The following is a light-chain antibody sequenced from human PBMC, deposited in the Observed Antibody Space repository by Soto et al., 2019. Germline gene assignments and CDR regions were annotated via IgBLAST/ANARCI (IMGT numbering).Light chain of an antibody. Sequence: DIQMTQSPSSLSASVGDRVTITCRASQSVTDYLNWYQQKPGKAPKVLIYAASSLRSGVPSRFSGSGSGTDFTLTISHLQPEDFATYYCQQTSNTPRTFGPGPEVDIK. CDR1: QSVTDY. V-gene: IGKV1-39*01. J-gene: IGKJ1*01. CDR3: QQTSNTPRT. CDR2: AAS.